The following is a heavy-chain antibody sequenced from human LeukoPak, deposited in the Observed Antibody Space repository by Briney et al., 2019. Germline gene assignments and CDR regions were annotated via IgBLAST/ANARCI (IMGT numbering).Heavy chain of an antibody. D-gene: IGHD6-19*01. V-gene: IGHV3-23*01. CDR3: ARDFAQAGYFDY. Sequence: GVSLRLSCAASGFTFSDYAITWVRQAPGEGLEWVSAISGSGGTYYADSVKGRFTISRDNSKNTVSLQMDSLTMDDSGVYYCARDFAQAGYFDYWGLGTLVIVSS. J-gene: IGHJ4*02. CDR2: ISGSGGT. CDR1: GFTFSDYA.